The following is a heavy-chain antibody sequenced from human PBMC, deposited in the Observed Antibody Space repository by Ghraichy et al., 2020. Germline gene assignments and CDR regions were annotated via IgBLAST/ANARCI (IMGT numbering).Heavy chain of an antibody. Sequence: GGSLRLSCAASGFTFSTYAMTWVRQAPGKGLEWVSVISGSGGTTYYADYVKGRFTISRDNSKNTLYLQMNSLRAEDTALYYCAKESAAGICDYWGQGTLVTVSS. D-gene: IGHD6-13*01. CDR2: ISGSGGTT. J-gene: IGHJ4*02. CDR1: GFTFSTYA. CDR3: AKESAAGICDY. V-gene: IGHV3-23*01.